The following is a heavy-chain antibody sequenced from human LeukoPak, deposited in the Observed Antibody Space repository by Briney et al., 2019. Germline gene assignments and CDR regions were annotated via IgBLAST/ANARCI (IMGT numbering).Heavy chain of an antibody. D-gene: IGHD5-18*01. CDR1: GFTFRSYA. CDR2: ISYVGDTQ. Sequence: PGGSRRLAWAAYGFTFRSYAMHWVRQAPGKWLEWEALISYVGDTQCYADSVKGLFTISRPQSKRPLFLPMNSLLAKLPCVYYCARGPTTRIQLWYYDSWGQGTLVTVSS. V-gene: IGHV3-30-3*01. CDR3: ARGPTTRIQLWYYDS. J-gene: IGHJ4*02.